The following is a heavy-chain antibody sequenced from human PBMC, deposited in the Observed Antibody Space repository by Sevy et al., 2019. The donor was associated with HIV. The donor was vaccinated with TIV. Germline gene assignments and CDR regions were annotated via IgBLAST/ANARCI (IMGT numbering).Heavy chain of an antibody. CDR1: GFTFSDYY. Sequence: GGCLRLSCAASGFTFSDYYMSCIRQAPGKGLEWVSYISRSGSTINYADSVKGRFTISRDNAKNSLYLQINSLRAEDPAVYYCARENTMIEEPGWFDPWGQGTLVHVSS. CDR3: ARENTMIEEPGWFDP. CDR2: ISRSGSTI. D-gene: IGHD3-22*01. J-gene: IGHJ5*02. V-gene: IGHV3-11*01.